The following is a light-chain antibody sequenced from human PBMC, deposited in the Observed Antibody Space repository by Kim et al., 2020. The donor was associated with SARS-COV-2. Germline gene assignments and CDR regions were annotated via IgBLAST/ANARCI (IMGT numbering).Light chain of an antibody. Sequence: NFMLTQPHSVSASPGKTVTISCTRSSGNIASNYVQWYQRRPDSALTTVIYEDVQRPSGVPDRFSGSIDTSSNSASLTISGLKTEDEADYYCQSYDSSTSHWVFGGGTQLTVL. CDR1: SGNIASNY. CDR2: EDV. J-gene: IGLJ3*02. CDR3: QSYDSSTSHWV. V-gene: IGLV6-57*03.